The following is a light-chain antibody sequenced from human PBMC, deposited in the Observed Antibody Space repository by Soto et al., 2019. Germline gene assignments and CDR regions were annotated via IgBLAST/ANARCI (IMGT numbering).Light chain of an antibody. CDR2: AAS. CDR3: KQYDDSPFT. V-gene: IGKV3-20*01. J-gene: IGKJ5*01. Sequence: EMVLTQFPVTLALSPGERATVSCRASQRVNSNYLAWYQQKPGQAPRLLIPAASSRATDTPDRFSGSGSETDFTLAISCLEPEDFAVDYCKQYDDSPFTFGQGTRLEIK. CDR1: QRVNSNY.